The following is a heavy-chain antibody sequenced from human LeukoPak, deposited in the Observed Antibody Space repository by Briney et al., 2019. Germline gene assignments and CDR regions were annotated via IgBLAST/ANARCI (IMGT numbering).Heavy chain of an antibody. J-gene: IGHJ4*02. V-gene: IGHV3-7*03. D-gene: IGHD6-19*01. CDR3: AKEPSDFVRRGWLIPRHPNFDY. Sequence: GGSLRLSCAASGITFSNYWMSWVRQAPGKGLEWVANIKHDGSEKSYVDSVKGRFSVFRDNAKNSLYLQMNSLRAEDTAIYYCAKEPSDFVRRGWLIPRHPNFDYWGQGTLVTVSS. CDR1: GITFSNYW. CDR2: IKHDGSEK.